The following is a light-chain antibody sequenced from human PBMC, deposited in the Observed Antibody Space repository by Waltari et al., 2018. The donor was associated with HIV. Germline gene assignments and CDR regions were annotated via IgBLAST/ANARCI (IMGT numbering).Light chain of an antibody. Sequence: QSALTQSRSVSGSPGQSVPISCTGPSSDVGGYKYVSWYQQHPGKVPKLMIYDVNKRPSGVPDRFSGSKSANTASLTISGLQAEDEADYYCCSYAGSYTWVFGGGTKLTVL. CDR1: SSDVGGYKY. V-gene: IGLV2-11*01. CDR2: DVN. CDR3: CSYAGSYTWV. J-gene: IGLJ3*02.